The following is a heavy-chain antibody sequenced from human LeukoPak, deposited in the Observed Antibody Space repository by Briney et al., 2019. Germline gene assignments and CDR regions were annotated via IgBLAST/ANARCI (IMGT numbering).Heavy chain of an antibody. D-gene: IGHD4-17*01. Sequence: PSETLSLTCTVSGGSMSSYYWSWIRQPPGKGLEWIGYIYYSGSTNYNPSLKSRVTISVDTSKNQFSLKLSSVTAADTAVYYCARPYGDYGDSDYWGQGTLVTVSS. V-gene: IGHV4-59*12. CDR2: IYYSGST. J-gene: IGHJ4*02. CDR1: GGSMSSYY. CDR3: ARPYGDYGDSDY.